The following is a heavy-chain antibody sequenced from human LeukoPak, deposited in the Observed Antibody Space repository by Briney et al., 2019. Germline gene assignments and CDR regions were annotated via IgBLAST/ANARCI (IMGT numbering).Heavy chain of an antibody. CDR2: IYYSGST. D-gene: IGHD5-18*01. CDR3: ARLRKGAGGYTYGSYDYYYYYMDV. J-gene: IGHJ6*03. V-gene: IGHV4-59*01. Sequence: SETLSLTCTVSGGSISSYYWSWIRQPPGKGLEWIGYIYYSGSTNYNPSLKSRVTISGDTSKNQFSLKLSSVTAADTAVCFCARLRKGAGGYTYGSYDYYYYYMDVWGKGTTITISS. CDR1: GGSISSYY.